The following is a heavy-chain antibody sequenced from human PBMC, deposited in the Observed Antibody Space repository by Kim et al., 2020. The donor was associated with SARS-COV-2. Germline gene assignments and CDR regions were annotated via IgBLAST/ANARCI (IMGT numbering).Heavy chain of an antibody. CDR3: ARVIGYGARTQGFDY. CDR2: IYHSGST. J-gene: IGHJ4*02. D-gene: IGHD4-17*01. Sequence: SETLSLTCAVSGGSISSGGYSWSWIRQPPGKGLEWIGYIYHSGSTYYNPSLKSRVTISVDRSKNQFSLKLSSVTAADTAVYYCARVIGYGARTQGFDYWGQGTLVTVSS. CDR1: GGSISSGGYS. V-gene: IGHV4-30-2*01.